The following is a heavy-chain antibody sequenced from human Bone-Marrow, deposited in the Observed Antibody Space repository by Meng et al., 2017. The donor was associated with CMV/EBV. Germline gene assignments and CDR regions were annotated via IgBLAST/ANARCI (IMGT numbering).Heavy chain of an antibody. CDR1: GGTFSSYA. Sequence: SVKVSCKASGGTFSSYAISWVRQAPGQGLEWMGGIIPIFGTANYAQKFQGRVTITTDESTSTAYMELSSLRSEDTAVYYCARFSRGGCSSTSGYTNGMDVWGQGTTVTVSS. CDR2: IIPIFGTA. CDR3: ARFSRGGCSSTSGYTNGMDV. J-gene: IGHJ6*02. D-gene: IGHD2-2*02. V-gene: IGHV1-69*05.